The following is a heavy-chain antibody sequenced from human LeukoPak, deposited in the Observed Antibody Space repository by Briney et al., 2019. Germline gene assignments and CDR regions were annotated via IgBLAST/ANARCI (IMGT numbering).Heavy chain of an antibody. CDR1: GFTFASYG. CDR2: ISGSGGST. J-gene: IGHJ4*02. Sequence: PAGSLRLPCAASGFTFASYGMSWVRQAPGKGLEWVSTISGSGGSTYYADSVKGRFTVSRDNSDNTLYLQMSSLRAEDTALYYCAKNSGGDCYSSLDYWGQGTLVTVSS. V-gene: IGHV3-23*01. CDR3: AKNSGGDCYSSLDY. D-gene: IGHD2-21*02.